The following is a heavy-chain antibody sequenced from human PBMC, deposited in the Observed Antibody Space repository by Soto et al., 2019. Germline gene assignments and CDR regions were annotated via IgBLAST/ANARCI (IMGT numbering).Heavy chain of an antibody. Sequence: QVQLVQSGAEVKKPGASVKVSCKASGYTFTSYYMHWVRQAPGQGLEWMGIINPSGGSTSYAQKFQGRVTMTRDTSTSTVYMELSSLRSEDTAVYYCARDAMGIEAAGTGAAGYWGQGTLDTVSS. CDR3: ARDAMGIEAAGTGAAGY. V-gene: IGHV1-46*01. CDR2: INPSGGST. CDR1: GYTFTSYY. D-gene: IGHD6-13*01. J-gene: IGHJ4*02.